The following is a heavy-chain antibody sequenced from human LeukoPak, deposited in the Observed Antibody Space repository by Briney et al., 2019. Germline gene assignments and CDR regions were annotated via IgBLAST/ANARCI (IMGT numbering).Heavy chain of an antibody. CDR1: GYSISSGYY. J-gene: IGHJ4*02. CDR2: IYHSGST. D-gene: IGHD4-17*01. CDR3: ARDDYGDNAFDY. Sequence: SETLSLTCTVSGYSISSGYYWGWIRQPPGKGLEWIGSIYHSGSTYYNPSLKSRVTISVDTSKNQFSLKLSSVTAADTAVHYCARDDYGDNAFDYWGQGTLVTVSS. V-gene: IGHV4-38-2*02.